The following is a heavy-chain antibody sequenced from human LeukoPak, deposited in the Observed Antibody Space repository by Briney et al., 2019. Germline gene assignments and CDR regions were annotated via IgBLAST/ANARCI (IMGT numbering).Heavy chain of an antibody. D-gene: IGHD5-24*01. Sequence: GESLKIPCKASGYTFTGYYMHWVRQAPGQGLEWMGWINPNSGGTNYAQKFQGRVTMTRDTSISTAYMELSRLRSDDTAVYYCARDVGRDGYNLLFDYWGQGTLVTVSS. CDR2: INPNSGGT. V-gene: IGHV1-2*02. CDR1: GYTFTGYY. J-gene: IGHJ4*02. CDR3: ARDVGRDGYNLLFDY.